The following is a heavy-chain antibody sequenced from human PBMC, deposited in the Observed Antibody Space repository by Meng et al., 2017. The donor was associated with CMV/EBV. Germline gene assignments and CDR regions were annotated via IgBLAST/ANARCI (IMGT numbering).Heavy chain of an antibody. D-gene: IGHD1-7*01. CDR1: GGTFSSYT. CDR3: ARWSSLTGTRGNWFDP. J-gene: IGHJ5*02. CDR2: IIPILGIA. V-gene: IGHV1-69*02. Sequence: SVKVSCKASGGTFSSYTISWVRQAPGQGLEWMGRIIPILGIANYAQKFQGRVTITADKSTSTAYMELRSLRSDDTAVYYCARWSSLTGTRGNWFDPWGQGTLVTVSS.